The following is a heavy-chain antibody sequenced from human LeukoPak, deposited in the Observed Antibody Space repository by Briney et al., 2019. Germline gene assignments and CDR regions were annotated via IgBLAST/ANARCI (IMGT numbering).Heavy chain of an antibody. CDR2: IYYSGST. CDR3: ARGRGYCSGGSCSGWFDP. D-gene: IGHD2-15*01. Sequence: SETLSLTCTVSGGSISSGGYYWSWIHQHPGKGLEWIGYIYYSGSTYYNPSLKSRVTISVDTSKNQFSLKLSSVTAADTAVYYCARGRGYCSGGSCSGWFDPWGQGTLVTVSS. CDR1: GGSISSGGYY. V-gene: IGHV4-31*03. J-gene: IGHJ5*02.